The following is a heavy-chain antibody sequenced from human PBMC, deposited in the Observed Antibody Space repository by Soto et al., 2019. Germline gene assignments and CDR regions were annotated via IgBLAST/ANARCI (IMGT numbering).Heavy chain of an antibody. V-gene: IGHV3-21*01. CDR2: ISSSSTYK. CDR1: GFTFHGYS. Sequence: GSLRLSCAASGFTFHGYSVNWVRQAPGKGLEWVSSISSSSTYKYYRDSVEGRFTISRDNARNSLYLQMDSLRVEDTGVYYCARGTVLGYFDYWGQGTLVTVSS. CDR3: ARGTVLGYFDY. J-gene: IGHJ4*02. D-gene: IGHD1-1*01.